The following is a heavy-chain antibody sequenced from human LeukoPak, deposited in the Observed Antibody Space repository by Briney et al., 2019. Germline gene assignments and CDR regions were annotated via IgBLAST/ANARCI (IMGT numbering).Heavy chain of an antibody. Sequence: PSETLSLTCTVSGGSISSYYWSWIRQPPGKGLEWIGYIYYSGSTNYNPSLKSRVTISVDTSKNQFSLKLSSVTAADTAVYYCASYDIFFDPWGQGTLVTVSS. CDR1: GGSISSYY. CDR2: IYYSGST. D-gene: IGHD3-9*01. V-gene: IGHV4-59*01. J-gene: IGHJ5*02. CDR3: ASYDIFFDP.